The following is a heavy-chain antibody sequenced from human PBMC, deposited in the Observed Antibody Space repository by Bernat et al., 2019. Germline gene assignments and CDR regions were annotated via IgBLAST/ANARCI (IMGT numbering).Heavy chain of an antibody. V-gene: IGHV4-38-2*01. Sequence: QVQLQESGPGLVKPSETLSLTCAVSGYSISSDYYWGWIRQPPGKGLEWIGSIYYAAYTYYSSALKSRVTISIDTSKNQFFLKLSSVTAADTAVYYCARPISSNRHDSLDIWGQGTTVTVSS. CDR3: ARPISSNRHDSLDI. CDR1: GYSISSDYY. CDR2: IYYAAYT. D-gene: IGHD6-13*01. J-gene: IGHJ3*02.